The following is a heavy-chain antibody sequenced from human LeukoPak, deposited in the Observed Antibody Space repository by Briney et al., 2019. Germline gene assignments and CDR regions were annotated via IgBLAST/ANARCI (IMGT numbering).Heavy chain of an antibody. CDR3: AREWYYYDSSGYRKVYGVDV. CDR2: IDSADNI. Sequence: GGSLRLSCAASGFTVSSSYMNWVRQAPGRGLEWVSTIDSADNIYYADSVKGRFTISRHNSENTLYLHMTGLRAEDTAVYFCAREWYYYDSSGYRKVYGVDVWGQGTTVTVSS. CDR1: GFTVSSSY. D-gene: IGHD3-22*01. J-gene: IGHJ6*02. V-gene: IGHV3-53*04.